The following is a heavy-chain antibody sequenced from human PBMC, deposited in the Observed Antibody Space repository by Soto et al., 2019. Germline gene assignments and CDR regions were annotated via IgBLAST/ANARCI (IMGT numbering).Heavy chain of an antibody. CDR3: AKDLSGQLEMATISGLDY. Sequence: GGSLRLSCAASGFTFSSYAMSWVRQAPGKGLEWVSAISGSGGSTYYADSVKGRFTISRDNSKNTLYLQMNSLRAEDTAVYYCAKDLSGQLEMATISGLDYWGQGTLVTVSS. D-gene: IGHD5-12*01. J-gene: IGHJ4*02. CDR2: ISGSGGST. CDR1: GFTFSSYA. V-gene: IGHV3-23*01.